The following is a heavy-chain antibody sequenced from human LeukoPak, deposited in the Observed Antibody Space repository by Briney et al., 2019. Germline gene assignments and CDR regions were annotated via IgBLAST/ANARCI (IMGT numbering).Heavy chain of an antibody. CDR1: GFTFSNYY. CDR2: ISGSGGST. V-gene: IGHV3-23*01. Sequence: PGGSLRLSCAASGFTFSNYYMSWVRQAPVKGLEWVSAISGSGGSTYYADSVKGRFTISRDNSKNTLYLQMNSLRAEDTAVYYCAKGIVGATTLFDYWGQGTLVTVSS. J-gene: IGHJ4*02. CDR3: AKGIVGATTLFDY. D-gene: IGHD1-26*01.